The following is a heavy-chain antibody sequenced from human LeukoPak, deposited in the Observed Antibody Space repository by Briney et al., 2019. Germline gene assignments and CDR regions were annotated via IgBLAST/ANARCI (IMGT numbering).Heavy chain of an antibody. CDR2: INHSGST. Sequence: PSETLSPTCAVYGGSFSGYYWSWIRQPPGKGLEWIGEINHSGSTNYNPSLKSRVTISLDTSKNQFSLKLRSVTAADTAIYYCARGEMATIEDAFDIWGQGTMVTVSS. CDR1: GGSFSGYY. CDR3: ARGEMATIEDAFDI. D-gene: IGHD5-24*01. V-gene: IGHV4-34*01. J-gene: IGHJ3*02.